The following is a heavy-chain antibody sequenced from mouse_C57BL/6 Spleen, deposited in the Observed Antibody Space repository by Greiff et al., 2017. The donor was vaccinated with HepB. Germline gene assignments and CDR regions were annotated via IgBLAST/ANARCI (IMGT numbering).Heavy chain of an antibody. CDR1: GFTFSSYG. J-gene: IGHJ2*01. Sequence: EVQLVESGGDLVKPGGSLKLSCAASGFTFSSYGMSWVRQTPDKRLEWVATISSGGSYTYYPDSVKGRFTISRDNAKNTLYLQMSSLKSEDTAMYYCARQGLTGLDYWGQGTTLTVSS. D-gene: IGHD4-1*01. CDR3: ARQGLTGLDY. CDR2: ISSGGSYT. V-gene: IGHV5-6*01.